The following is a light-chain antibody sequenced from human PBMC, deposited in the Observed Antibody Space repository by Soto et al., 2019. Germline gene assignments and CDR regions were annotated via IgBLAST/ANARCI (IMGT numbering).Light chain of an antibody. V-gene: IGKV1-5*01. CDR2: DAS. CDR1: QSISRW. Sequence: DIQMTQPPSTLSASVGDSVPITCRASQSISRWLAWYQQKPGRAPKILISDASSLESGVPSRFSGSGSGTEFTLTISSLQPDDFATYYCQQYNTYSAFGQGTKVDIK. J-gene: IGKJ1*01. CDR3: QQYNTYSA.